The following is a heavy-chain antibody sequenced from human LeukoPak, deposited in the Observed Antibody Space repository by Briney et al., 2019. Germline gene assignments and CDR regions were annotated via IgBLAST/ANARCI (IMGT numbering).Heavy chain of an antibody. CDR1: GFTFSKYG. CDR3: VRDTITYDIFTGSPDY. D-gene: IGHD3-9*01. V-gene: IGHV3-30*02. Sequence: QPGGSLRLSCEVSGFTFSKYGMHWVRQAPGKGLEWVSTIRYDGSKEYYADSVRGRFTISRDNSGNTLFLQMDSLGAEDTAVYYCVRDTITYDIFTGSPDYWGQGTLVTVSS. J-gene: IGHJ4*02. CDR2: IRYDGSKE.